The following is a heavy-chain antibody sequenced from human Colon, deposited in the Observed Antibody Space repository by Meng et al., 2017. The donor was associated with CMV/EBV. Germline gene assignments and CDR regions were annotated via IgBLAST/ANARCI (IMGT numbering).Heavy chain of an antibody. CDR2: MYWDDDK. CDR3: AHKSLPAAFFDY. Sequence: HNTSSESWPSRVKPTQNLTLTCTLSWFSLNPSAVGVGWFRQPPGKAPEWLALMYWDDDKRYRSSLGNRLTLTHDASKNQVVLTMTDMDPVDTATYYCAHKSLPAAFFDYWSQGTLVTVSS. CDR1: WFSLNPSAVG. J-gene: IGHJ4*02. V-gene: IGHV2-5*02. D-gene: IGHD2-2*01.